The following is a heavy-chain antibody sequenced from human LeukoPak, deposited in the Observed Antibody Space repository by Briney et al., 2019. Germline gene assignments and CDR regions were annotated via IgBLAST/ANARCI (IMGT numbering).Heavy chain of an antibody. CDR2: TYSRSKWYN. J-gene: IGHJ1*01. D-gene: IGHD6-19*01. V-gene: IGHV6-1*01. Sequence: SQTLSLTCAISGDSVSSNSAAWNWIRQSPSRGLEWLGRTYSRSKWYNDYAVSVKSRITINSDTSKNQFSLQLSSVTPEDTAVYYCGALTSIAVPGAGYLQHWGQGTLVTVSS. CDR3: GALTSIAVPGAGYLQH. CDR1: GDSVSSNSAA.